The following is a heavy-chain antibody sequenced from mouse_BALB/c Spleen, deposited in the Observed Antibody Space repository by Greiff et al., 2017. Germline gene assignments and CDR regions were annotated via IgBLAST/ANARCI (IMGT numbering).Heavy chain of an antibody. J-gene: IGHJ4*01. CDR3: ARGQLGLRNYAMDY. CDR2: IWAGGST. V-gene: IGHV2-9*02. CDR1: GFSLTSYG. Sequence: VKLVESGPGLVAPSQSLSITCTVSGFSLTSYGVHWVRQPPGKGLEWLGVIWAGGSTNYNSALMSRLSISKDNSKSQVFLKMNSLQTDDTAMYYCARGQLGLRNYAMDYWGQGTSVTVSS. D-gene: IGHD3-2*01.